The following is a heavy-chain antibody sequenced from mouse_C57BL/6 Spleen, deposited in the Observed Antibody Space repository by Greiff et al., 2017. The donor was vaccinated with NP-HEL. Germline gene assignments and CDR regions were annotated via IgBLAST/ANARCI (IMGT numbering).Heavy chain of an antibody. D-gene: IGHD1-1*01. J-gene: IGHJ4*01. CDR2: FYPGSGSI. CDR3: ARHEDLYYYGTRYAMDY. CDR1: GYTLTEYT. V-gene: IGHV1-62-2*01. Sequence: VQLQESGAELVKPGASVKLSCKASGYTLTEYTIHWVKQRSGQGLEWIGWFYPGSGSIKYNEKFKDKATLTADKSSSTVYMELSRLTSEDSAVYFCARHEDLYYYGTRYAMDYWGQGTSVTVSS.